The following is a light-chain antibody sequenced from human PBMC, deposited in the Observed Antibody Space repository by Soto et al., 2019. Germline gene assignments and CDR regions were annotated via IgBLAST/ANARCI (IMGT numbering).Light chain of an antibody. Sequence: EIVLTQSPATLSLSPGERATLSCRASQSVSSYLAWYQQKPGQAPRLLIYDASNRATGIPARFSGSGSVTAFPLTSSSLEPEDFAVYYCQQRSNWLTFGGGTKVEIK. J-gene: IGKJ4*01. CDR2: DAS. CDR3: QQRSNWLT. CDR1: QSVSSY. V-gene: IGKV3-11*01.